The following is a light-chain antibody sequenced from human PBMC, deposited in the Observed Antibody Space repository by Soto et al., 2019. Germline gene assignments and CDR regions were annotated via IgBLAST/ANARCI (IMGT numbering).Light chain of an antibody. Sequence: EIVMTQSPATLSVSPGEKATLSCRASQSLSSNLAWYHQKPGQAPRLLIYGASTRATGIPARFSGSGSGTEFTLTISSLQSEDFAVYYCQQYNDWRPITFGQGTRLEIK. CDR1: QSLSSN. V-gene: IGKV3-15*01. J-gene: IGKJ5*01. CDR3: QQYNDWRPIT. CDR2: GAS.